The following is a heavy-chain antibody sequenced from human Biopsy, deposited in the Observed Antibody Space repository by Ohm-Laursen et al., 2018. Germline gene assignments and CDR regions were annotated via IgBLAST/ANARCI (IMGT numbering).Heavy chain of an antibody. CDR3: ARGEYSSSIFDH. J-gene: IGHJ4*02. V-gene: IGHV4-4*07. Sequence: VSLSFTGTVFGGSINSYYWNWIRQASGMGLVWIVWIYSSGGTKYNPSLKSRITMSVDTSKKQFSLKVRSVTAADTAVYYCARGEYSSSIFDHWGQGTLVTVSS. CDR2: IYSSGGT. CDR1: GGSINSYY. D-gene: IGHD6-6*01.